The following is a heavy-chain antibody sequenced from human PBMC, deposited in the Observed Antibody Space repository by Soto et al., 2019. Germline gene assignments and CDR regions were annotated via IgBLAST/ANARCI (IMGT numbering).Heavy chain of an antibody. CDR2: INPYGGST. CDR3: ARVGYYGSGTYYGLGDL. D-gene: IGHD3-10*01. Sequence: QVQLVQSGAEVKKPGASVKVSCKASGYTFTFYYMHWVRQAPGQGLEWLGVINPYGGSTNYAQKFQGRVTMTSDTSTSTVYMELYTLTSEDTAVYYCARVGYYGSGTYYGLGDLWGQGTLVTASS. J-gene: IGHJ4*02. V-gene: IGHV1-46*01. CDR1: GYTFTFYY.